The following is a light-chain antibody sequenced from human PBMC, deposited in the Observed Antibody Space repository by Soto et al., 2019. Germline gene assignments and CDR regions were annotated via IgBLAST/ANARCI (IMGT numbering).Light chain of an antibody. J-gene: IGLJ1*01. V-gene: IGLV2-14*03. CDR3: TSFTSDNLYV. CDR2: HVS. CDR1: SSDFGGYNY. Sequence: QSVLTQPASVSGSPGQSITISCTGTSSDFGGYNYVSWYQQYPGKVPKLLIYHVSNRPSGVSNRFSGSKSGNTASLTISGLQAEDEADYFCTSFTSDNLYVFGTGTQLTVL.